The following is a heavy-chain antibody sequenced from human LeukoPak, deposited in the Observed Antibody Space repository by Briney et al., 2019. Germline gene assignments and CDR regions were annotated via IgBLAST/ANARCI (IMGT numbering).Heavy chain of an antibody. CDR3: VRDRTLGVRDGFILA. Sequence: GSLRLSCAASGITFSAYNMIWVRQAPGKGLEWLSYISGSSSAIYYADSVQGRFTISRDNAKNSLSLQMSSLRVEDTAVYYCVRDRTLGVRDGFILAWGQGTLVTVSS. J-gene: IGHJ5*02. V-gene: IGHV3-48*01. CDR2: ISGSSSAI. CDR1: GITFSAYN. D-gene: IGHD5-24*01.